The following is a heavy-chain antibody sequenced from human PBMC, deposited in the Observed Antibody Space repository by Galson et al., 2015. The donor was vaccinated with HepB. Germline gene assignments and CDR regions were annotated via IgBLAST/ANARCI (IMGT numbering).Heavy chain of an antibody. D-gene: IGHD2-15*01. CDR2: IIPIFGTA. CDR1: EGTFSSYA. J-gene: IGHJ6*03. V-gene: IGHV1-69*13. Sequence: SVKVSCKASEGTFSSYAISWVRQAPGQGLEWMGGIIPIFGTANYAQKFQGRVTITADESTSTAYMELSSLRSEDTAVYYCARTPHCSGGSCYSQGYYYMDVWGKGTTVTVSS. CDR3: ARTPHCSGGSCYSQGYYYMDV.